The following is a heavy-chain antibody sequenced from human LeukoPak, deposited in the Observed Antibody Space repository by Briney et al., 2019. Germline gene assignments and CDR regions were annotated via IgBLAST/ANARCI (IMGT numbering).Heavy chain of an antibody. CDR3: ARRRVYDSVWFDP. Sequence: SETLSLTCTVSGGSISSSSYYWGWIRQPPGKGLEWIGSIYYSGSTYYNPSPKSRVTISVDTSKNQFSLKLSSVTAADTAVYYCARRRVYDSVWFDPWGQGTLVTVSS. D-gene: IGHD5/OR15-5a*01. J-gene: IGHJ5*02. V-gene: IGHV4-39*01. CDR2: IYYSGST. CDR1: GGSISSSSYY.